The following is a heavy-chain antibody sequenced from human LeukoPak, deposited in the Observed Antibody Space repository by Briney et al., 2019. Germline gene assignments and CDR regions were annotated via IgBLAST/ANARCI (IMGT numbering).Heavy chain of an antibody. CDR1: GGTFSSYA. V-gene: IGHV1-58*02. J-gene: IGHJ4*02. D-gene: IGHD6-19*01. CDR2: IVVGSGNT. Sequence: SVKVSCKASGGTFSSYAISWVRQAPGQGLEWIGWIVVGSGNTNYAQKFQERVTITRDMSTSTAYMELSSLRSEDTAVYYCAAGSYSSGWYDNWGQGTLVTVSS. CDR3: AAGSYSSGWYDN.